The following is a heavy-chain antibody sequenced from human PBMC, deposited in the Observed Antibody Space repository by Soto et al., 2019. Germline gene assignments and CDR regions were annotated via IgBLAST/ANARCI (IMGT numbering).Heavy chain of an antibody. CDR2: VFHSGRA. D-gene: IGHD6-6*01. J-gene: IGHJ5*02. Sequence: SATLSLTCAVSCGSISSNDWWTWVRQPPGKGLEWIAEVFHSGRANYNPSLKSRVTISVDTSKNQFSLKLSSVTAADTAVYYCATSIAARRYGIIPSWFDPWGQGTLVTVSS. CDR1: CGSISSNDW. CDR3: ATSIAARRYGIIPSWFDP. V-gene: IGHV4-4*02.